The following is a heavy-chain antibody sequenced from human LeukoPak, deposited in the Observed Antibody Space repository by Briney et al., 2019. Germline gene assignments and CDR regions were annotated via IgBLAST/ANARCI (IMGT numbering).Heavy chain of an antibody. Sequence: PSETLSLTCTVSGGSISSYYWSWIRQPPGKGLEWIGYIYYSGSTNYNPSLKSRVTISVDTSKNQFSLKLSSVTAADTAVYYCARDSPGYCSGGSCPEAFDIWGQGTMVTVSS. CDR1: GGSISSYY. CDR3: ARDSPGYCSGGSCPEAFDI. D-gene: IGHD2-15*01. CDR2: IYYSGST. J-gene: IGHJ3*02. V-gene: IGHV4-59*01.